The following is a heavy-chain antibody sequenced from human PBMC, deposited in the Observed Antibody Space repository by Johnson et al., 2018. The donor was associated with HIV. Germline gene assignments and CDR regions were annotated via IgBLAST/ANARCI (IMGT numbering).Heavy chain of an antibody. CDR2: ISGSGDRT. CDR1: GFTFSTYV. CDR3: AREAATTFWGWDAFDI. V-gene: IGHV3-23*01. D-gene: IGHD3-10*02. J-gene: IGHJ3*02. Sequence: VLLLESGGGLVQPGGSLRLSCAASGFTFSTYVISWVRQAPGKGLERVSGISGSGDRTYYADSVKGRFTISRDNSKNTLYLQMNSLRAEDTAVYYCAREAATTFWGWDAFDIWGQGTMVT.